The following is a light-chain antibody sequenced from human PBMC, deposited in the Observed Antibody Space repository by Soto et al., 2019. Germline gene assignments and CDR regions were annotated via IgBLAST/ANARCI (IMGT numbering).Light chain of an antibody. Sequence: EIVITQSPATLSLSPGERGTLSCRASQTVSGSYVAWYQQKPGQAPRLLIYGASSRATGIPDRFSGSGSGTDFTLTISRLEPADFAVYYCQQYGNSPGFTFGPGTKVDIK. CDR3: QQYGNSPGFT. J-gene: IGKJ3*01. V-gene: IGKV3-20*01. CDR2: GAS. CDR1: QTVSGSY.